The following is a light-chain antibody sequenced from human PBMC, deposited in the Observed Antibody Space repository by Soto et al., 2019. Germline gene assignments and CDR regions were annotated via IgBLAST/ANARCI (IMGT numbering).Light chain of an antibody. CDR2: EVS. V-gene: IGLV2-8*01. CDR3: SSYAGSNNFV. Sequence: QSVLTQPPSASGSPGQSVTISCTGTSSDVGGYNYVSWYQQHPGKAPKLMIYEVSERPSGVPERLSGSKSSNTASLTVSGLQAEDEADYYCSSYAGSNNFVFGTGTKVTVL. CDR1: SSDVGGYNY. J-gene: IGLJ1*01.